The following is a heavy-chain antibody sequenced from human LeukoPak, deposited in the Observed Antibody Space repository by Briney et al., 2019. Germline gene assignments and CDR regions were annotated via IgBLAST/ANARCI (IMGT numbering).Heavy chain of an antibody. Sequence: SGGSLRLSCEASGLAFSSHAMTWVRQAPGKGLEWVSGITASGGSTYHAESVKGRFTISRDNSENTLYLQMNSLRAEDTAVYYCATRPPSETYFGVLDYWGQGTLVTVSS. D-gene: IGHD2-21*01. CDR3: ATRPPSETYFGVLDY. CDR1: GLAFSSHA. V-gene: IGHV3-23*01. CDR2: ITASGGST. J-gene: IGHJ4*02.